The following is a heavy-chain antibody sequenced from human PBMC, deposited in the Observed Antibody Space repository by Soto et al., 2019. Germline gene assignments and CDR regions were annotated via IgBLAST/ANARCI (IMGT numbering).Heavy chain of an antibody. J-gene: IGHJ3*02. Sequence: SETLSLTCPVAGGSISSYYWSWIRQPPGKGLEWIGYIYYSGSTNYNPSLKSRVTISVDTSKNQFSLKLSSVTAADTAVYYCARARAYYDILTGYYREAFDIWGQGTMVTVSS. CDR3: ARARAYYDILTGYYREAFDI. V-gene: IGHV4-59*01. D-gene: IGHD3-9*01. CDR2: IYYSGST. CDR1: GGSISSYY.